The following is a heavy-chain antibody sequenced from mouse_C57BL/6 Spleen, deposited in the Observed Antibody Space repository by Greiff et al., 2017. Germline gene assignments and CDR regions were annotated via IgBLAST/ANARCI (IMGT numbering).Heavy chain of an antibody. J-gene: IGHJ2*01. D-gene: IGHD4-1*01. V-gene: IGHV1-54*01. CDR2: INPGSGGT. CDR3: AREGVGRGYYFDY. Sequence: VQLQQSGAELVRPGTSVKVSCKASGYAFTNYLIEWVKQRPGQGLEWIGVINPGSGGTNYNEKFKGKATLTADKSSSTAYMQLSSLTSEDSAVYFCAREGVGRGYYFDYWGQGTTLTVSS. CDR1: GYAFTNYL.